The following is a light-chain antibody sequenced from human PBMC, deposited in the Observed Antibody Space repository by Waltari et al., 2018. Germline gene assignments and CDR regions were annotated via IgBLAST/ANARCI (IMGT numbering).Light chain of an antibody. V-gene: IGLV1-40*01. CDR3: QSYDSSLGGSL. CDR1: SSNLGAGYD. Sequence: QSVLTQPPSVSGAPGQTVTISCTGTSSNLGAGYDVHWYQQIPGRAPKVVIFGQSILASGFPDRFSGSRAGTSASLLITGLQSEDEADYYCQSYDSSLGGSLFGGGTMLTVL. CDR2: GQS. J-gene: IGLJ3*02.